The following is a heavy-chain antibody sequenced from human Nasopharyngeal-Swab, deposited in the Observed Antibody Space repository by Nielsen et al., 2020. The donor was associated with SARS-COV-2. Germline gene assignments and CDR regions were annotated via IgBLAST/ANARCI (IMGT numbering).Heavy chain of an antibody. J-gene: IGHJ4*02. CDR1: GFAFSSYA. CDR2: FSGSSGKT. D-gene: IGHD6-19*01. CDR3: AKDGGGWYTSGWYYFDY. Sequence: GESLKISCAASGFAFSSYAMSWVRQTPGKGLEWVSSFSGSSGKTYYADYVKGRFTISRDTSKNTLYQQMNSLRADDTAVYYCAKDGGGWYTSGWYYFDYWGQGTLVTVSS. V-gene: IGHV3-23*01.